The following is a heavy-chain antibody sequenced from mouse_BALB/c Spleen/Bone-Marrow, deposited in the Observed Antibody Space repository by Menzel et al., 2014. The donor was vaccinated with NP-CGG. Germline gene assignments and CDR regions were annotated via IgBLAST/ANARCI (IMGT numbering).Heavy chain of an antibody. V-gene: IGHV1-67*01. CDR3: ASPIYYGNYEGVAY. D-gene: IGHD2-1*01. CDR1: GYTFTDYA. CDR2: ISTYSGNT. J-gene: IGHJ3*01. Sequence: QVHVKQSGPELVRPGVSVKISCKGSGYTFTDYAMHWVKQSPAKSLEWIGVISTYSGNTNYNQKFKGMATMTVDKSSSTAYTELARLTSEDSAIYYCASPIYYGNYEGVAYWGQGTLVTVSA.